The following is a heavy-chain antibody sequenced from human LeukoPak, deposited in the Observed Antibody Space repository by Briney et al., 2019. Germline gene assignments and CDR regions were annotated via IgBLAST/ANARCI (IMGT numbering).Heavy chain of an antibody. J-gene: IGHJ6*02. D-gene: IGHD2-21*02. Sequence: SETLSLTCTVSGGSISSYFWTWIRQPAGKGLEWIGHIYTSGSTKYNPSLKSRVTMSIDTSKNQFSLKLNSVTAADTALYYCARERCGGDCYYYFNGMDVWGQGTPVTVSS. CDR3: ARERCGGDCYYYFNGMDV. CDR2: IYTSGST. V-gene: IGHV4-4*07. CDR1: GGSISSYF.